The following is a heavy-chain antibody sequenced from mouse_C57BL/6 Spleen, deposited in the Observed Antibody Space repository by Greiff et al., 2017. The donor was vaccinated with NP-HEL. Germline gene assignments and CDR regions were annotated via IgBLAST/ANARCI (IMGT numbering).Heavy chain of an antibody. CDR3: ARESNWDSSYYFDY. D-gene: IGHD4-1*01. Sequence: VQLQQPGAELVKPGASVKMSCKASGYTFTSYWITWVKQRPGQGLEWIGDIYPGSGSTNYNEKFKSKATLTVDTSSSTAYMQLSSLTSEDSAVYYCARESNWDSSYYFDYWGQGTTLTVSS. CDR1: GYTFTSYW. J-gene: IGHJ2*01. CDR2: IYPGSGST. V-gene: IGHV1-55*01.